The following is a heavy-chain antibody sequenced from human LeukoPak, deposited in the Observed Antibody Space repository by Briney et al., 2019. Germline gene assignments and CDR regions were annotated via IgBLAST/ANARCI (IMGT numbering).Heavy chain of an antibody. J-gene: IGHJ4*02. V-gene: IGHV3-30*02. CDR3: AKFVFAGKNFDY. D-gene: IGHD6-13*01. CDR2: IRYDGSNK. CDR1: GFTFSSYG. Sequence: GGSLRLSCAASGFTFSSYGMHWVRQTPGKGLEWVAFIRYDGSNKYYADSVKGRFTISRDNSKNTLYLQMNSLRAEDTAVYYCAKFVFAGKNFDYWGQGTLVTVSS.